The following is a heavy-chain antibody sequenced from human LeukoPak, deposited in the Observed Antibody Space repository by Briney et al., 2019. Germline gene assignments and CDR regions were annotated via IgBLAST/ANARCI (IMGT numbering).Heavy chain of an antibody. V-gene: IGHV3-48*04. CDR1: GFTFSSYW. Sequence: GGSLRLSCAASGFTFSSYWMSWVRQAPGKGLEWVSYISSSGSTIYYADSVKGRFTISRDNAKNSLYLQMNSLRAEDTAVYYCARDSSAYYYDSSGLVYWGQGTLVTVSS. CDR2: ISSSGSTI. J-gene: IGHJ4*02. D-gene: IGHD3-22*01. CDR3: ARDSSAYYYDSSGLVY.